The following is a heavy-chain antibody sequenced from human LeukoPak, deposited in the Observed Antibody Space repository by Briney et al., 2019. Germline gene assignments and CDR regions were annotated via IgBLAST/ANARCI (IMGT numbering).Heavy chain of an antibody. V-gene: IGHV1-8*01. Sequence: GASVKVSSKASGYTFTSYDINWVRQATGHGLEWRGWMNSNSVNAGYAQKFQGRVTMTRNTSISTAYTELSSLRSEDTAVYYCARGSVVVAATYWFDPWGQGTLVTVSS. J-gene: IGHJ5*02. CDR3: ARGSVVVAATYWFDP. D-gene: IGHD2-15*01. CDR1: GYTFTSYD. CDR2: MNSNSVNA.